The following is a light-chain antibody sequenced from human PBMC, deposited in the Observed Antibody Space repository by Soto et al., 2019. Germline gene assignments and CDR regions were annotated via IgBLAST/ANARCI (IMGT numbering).Light chain of an antibody. CDR3: SSYTTTSTLYV. V-gene: IGLV2-14*01. Sequence: QSALTQPASVSGSLGQSIIISCTGTSSDVGAYNYVSWYQQHPGKAPKLMIYDVSNRPSGVSNRFSGSKSGNTASLTISGLQAEDEADYYCSSYTTTSTLYVFGTGTKVTVL. J-gene: IGLJ1*01. CDR1: SSDVGAYNY. CDR2: DVS.